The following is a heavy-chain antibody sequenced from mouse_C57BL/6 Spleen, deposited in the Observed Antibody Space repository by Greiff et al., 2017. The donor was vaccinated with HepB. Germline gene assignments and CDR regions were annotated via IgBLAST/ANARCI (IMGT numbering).Heavy chain of an antibody. J-gene: IGHJ4*01. CDR3: ARSLYYGSSSPMDY. Sequence: VQLQQPGAELVKPGASVKLSCKASSYTFTSYWMHWVKQRPGQGLEWIGMIHPNSGSTNYNEKFKSKATLTVDKSSSTAYMQLSSLTSEDSAVYYCARSLYYGSSSPMDYWGQGTSVTVSS. D-gene: IGHD1-1*01. V-gene: IGHV1-64*01. CDR2: IHPNSGST. CDR1: SYTFTSYW.